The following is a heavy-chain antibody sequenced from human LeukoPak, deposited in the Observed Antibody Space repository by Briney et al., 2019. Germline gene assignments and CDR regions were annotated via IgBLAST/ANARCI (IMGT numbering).Heavy chain of an antibody. Sequence: PGGSLRLSCAASGFTFSTYAMTWVRQAPGKGLEWVSALSGRGNTYYADSVKGRFTISRDNSKNTLYLQMNSLRAEDTAVYYCAKDPTRKGYCSGGSCYSDYWGQGTLVTVSS. CDR3: AKDPTRKGYCSGGSCYSDY. CDR2: LSGRGNT. J-gene: IGHJ4*02. V-gene: IGHV3-23*01. CDR1: GFTFSTYA. D-gene: IGHD2-15*01.